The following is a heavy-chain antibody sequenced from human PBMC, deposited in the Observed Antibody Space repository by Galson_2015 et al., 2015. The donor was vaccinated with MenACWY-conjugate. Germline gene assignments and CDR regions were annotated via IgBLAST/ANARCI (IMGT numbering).Heavy chain of an antibody. V-gene: IGHV4-59*08. D-gene: IGHD3-3*01. CDR2: IYCSGST. J-gene: IGHJ6*02. Sequence: ETLSLTCTVSGGSINSYYWSWLRQPPGKGLEWIGYIYCSGSTNYNPSLKSRVTISVDTPKNQFSLKLSSVTAADTAVYYCARHKSGYYYVMDVWGQGTTVTVSS. CDR3: ARHKSGYYYVMDV. CDR1: GGSINSYY.